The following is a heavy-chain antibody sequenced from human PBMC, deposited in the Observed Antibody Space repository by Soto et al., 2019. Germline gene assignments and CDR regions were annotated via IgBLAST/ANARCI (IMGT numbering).Heavy chain of an antibody. CDR3: ASDLNWPNF. CDR1: GFTFSTYF. V-gene: IGHV3-7*01. Sequence: EVQLVESGGGLVQPGGSLRLSCAASGFTFSTYFMTWVRQAPGKGREWVATIKPDGSERWYVDSVKGRFTISRDNAKNSLYLEMNSLRAEDTAVYFCASDLNWPNFWGQGSLVAVSS. CDR2: IKPDGSER. J-gene: IGHJ4*02. D-gene: IGHD1-20*01.